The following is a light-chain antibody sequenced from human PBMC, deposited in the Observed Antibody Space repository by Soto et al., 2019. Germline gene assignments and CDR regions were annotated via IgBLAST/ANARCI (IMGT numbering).Light chain of an antibody. Sequence: QSALTQPASVSGSPGQSITISCTGTSNDVGSYYLVSWYQHHPGKTPKLMIYEVHKRPSGVSNRFSGSKSGNTASLTISGLQTEDEADYYCCSFADTFTYVFGTGTKV. CDR3: CSFADTFTYV. V-gene: IGLV2-23*02. CDR1: SNDVGSYYL. J-gene: IGLJ1*01. CDR2: EVH.